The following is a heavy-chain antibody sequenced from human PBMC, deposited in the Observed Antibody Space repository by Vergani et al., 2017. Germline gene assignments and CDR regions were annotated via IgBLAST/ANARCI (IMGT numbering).Heavy chain of an antibody. CDR1: GFSLSTSGMR. V-gene: IGHV2-70*04. Sequence: QVTLKESGPALVKPTQTLTLTCTFSGFSLSTSGMRVSWIRQPPGKALEWLARIDWDDDKFYSTPLKTRLTIAKDTSKNQVVLTMTNMDPVDTATYYCARIHSSGWSYDYWGQGTLVTVSS. CDR3: ARIHSSGWSYDY. D-gene: IGHD6-19*01. J-gene: IGHJ4*02. CDR2: IDWDDDK.